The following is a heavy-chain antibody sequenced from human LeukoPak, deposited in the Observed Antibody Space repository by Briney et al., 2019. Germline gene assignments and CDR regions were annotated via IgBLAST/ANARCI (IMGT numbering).Heavy chain of an antibody. J-gene: IGHJ6*03. V-gene: IGHV1-8*01. CDR1: GYTFSSYD. CDR2: MNPNSGNT. Sequence: ASVKVSCKASGYTFSSYDINWVRQATGQALEWMGWMNPNSGNTGYGQKFQGRVNMTRNTSISTAYMELSSLRAEDTAVYYCAKGPKRGSITLIVGPTASYYMDVWGKGTTVTVSS. CDR3: AKGPKRGSITLIVGPTASYYMDV. D-gene: IGHD3-22*01.